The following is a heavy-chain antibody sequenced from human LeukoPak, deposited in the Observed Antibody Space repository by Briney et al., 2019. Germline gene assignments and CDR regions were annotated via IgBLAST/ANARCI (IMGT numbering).Heavy chain of an antibody. CDR3: ARDVDTAMDDYYYYGMDV. Sequence: GGSLRLSCAASGFSFSNYWMSWVRQAPGKGLEWVASIKQDGSDKYYVDSVKGRFTISRDNAENSLYLQMNSLRAEDTAVYYCARDVDTAMDDYYYYGMDVWGQGTTVTVSS. D-gene: IGHD5-18*01. CDR1: GFSFSNYW. J-gene: IGHJ6*02. CDR2: IKQDGSDK. V-gene: IGHV3-7*01.